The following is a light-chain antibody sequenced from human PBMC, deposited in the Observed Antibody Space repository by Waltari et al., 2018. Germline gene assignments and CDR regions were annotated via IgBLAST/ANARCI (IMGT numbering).Light chain of an antibody. CDR3: LQGTHWPWT. CDR2: QVS. V-gene: IGKV2-30*01. Sequence: DVVMTQSPLSLSVTLGQPASIPRWSSQSLVYSDGNTYLYWFQHRPGQSPRRLIYQVSNRDSEVPDRFSGSGSGTDFTLKISRVEAEDVGVYYCLQGTHWPWTFGQGTKVEIK. CDR1: QSLVYSDGNTY. J-gene: IGKJ1*01.